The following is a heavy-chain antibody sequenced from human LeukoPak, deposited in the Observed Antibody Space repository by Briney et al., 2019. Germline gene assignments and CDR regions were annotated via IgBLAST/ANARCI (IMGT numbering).Heavy chain of an antibody. V-gene: IGHV4-4*02. Sequence: PSGTLSLTCAVSGGSISSSNWWSWVRQPPGKGLEWIGEIYHSGSTNYNPSLKSRVTISVDTSKNHFSLKLRSVTAADTAVYYCARSYGSGNYFDYWGQGTLVTVSS. CDR1: GGSISSSNW. J-gene: IGHJ4*02. D-gene: IGHD3-10*01. CDR2: IYHSGST. CDR3: ARSYGSGNYFDY.